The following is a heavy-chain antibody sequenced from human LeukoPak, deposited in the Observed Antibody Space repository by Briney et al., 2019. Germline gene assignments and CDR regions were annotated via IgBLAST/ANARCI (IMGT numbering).Heavy chain of an antibody. CDR1: RGTFSSYA. D-gene: IGHD3-16*01. V-gene: IGHV1-69*13. Sequence: SVKVSCKASRGTFSSYAISGVRQAPGQGLEWMGGIIPIFGTANYAQKFQGRVTITADESTSTVYMELSSLRSEDTAVYYCASQCRGPTDGAFDIWGQGTMVTVSS. J-gene: IGHJ3*02. CDR2: IIPIFGTA. CDR3: ASQCRGPTDGAFDI.